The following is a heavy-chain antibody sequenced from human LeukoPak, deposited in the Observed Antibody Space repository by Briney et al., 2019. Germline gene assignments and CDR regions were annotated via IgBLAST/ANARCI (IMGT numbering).Heavy chain of an antibody. CDR2: IWYDGSNK. CDR3: ARDAFSGYSYGYGP. CDR1: GFTFSSYG. J-gene: IGHJ5*02. Sequence: PGRSLRLSCAASGFTFSSYGMHWVRQAPGKGLEWVAVIWYDGSNKYYADSVKGRFTISRDNSKNTLYLQMNSLRAEDTAVYYCARDAFSGYSYGYGPWGQGTLVTVSS. D-gene: IGHD5-18*01. V-gene: IGHV3-33*01.